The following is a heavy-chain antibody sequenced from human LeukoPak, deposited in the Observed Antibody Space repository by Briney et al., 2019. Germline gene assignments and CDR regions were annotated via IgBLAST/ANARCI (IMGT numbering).Heavy chain of an antibody. CDR2: ISSSGTTV. CDR1: GFTFRSYE. J-gene: IGHJ4*02. CDR3: ARSIKGDSDH. V-gene: IGHV3-48*03. Sequence: GGSLRLSCAASGFTFRSYEMNWVRQAPGKGLDWVSYISSSGTTVSYADSVKGRFTVSRDNAKNSLYLQMNSLRAEDTAVYYCARSIKGDSDHWGQGTLVTVSS. D-gene: IGHD3-10*01.